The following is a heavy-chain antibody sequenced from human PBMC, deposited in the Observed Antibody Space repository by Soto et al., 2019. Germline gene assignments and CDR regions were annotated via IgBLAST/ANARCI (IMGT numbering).Heavy chain of an antibody. CDR1: GFTFGSYF. CDR3: AKDLHWYGMEV. Sequence: EVQLLESGGGLVQPGESLRLSCAASGFTFGSYFMNWVRQAPGKGPEWVSDINKDGGRTHYADSVRGRFTISRDNSRNTLYLPMNRLRAEDTARHYCAKDLHWYGMEVWGQGTTVTVSS. D-gene: IGHD1-1*01. CDR2: INKDGGRT. J-gene: IGHJ6*02. V-gene: IGHV3-23*01.